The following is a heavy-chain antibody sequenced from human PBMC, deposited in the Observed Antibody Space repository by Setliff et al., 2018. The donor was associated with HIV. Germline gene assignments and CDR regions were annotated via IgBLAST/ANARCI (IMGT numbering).Heavy chain of an antibody. V-gene: IGHV3-30*02. CDR1: GFTLGGFG. Sequence: GGSLRLSCVASGFTLGGFGMHWVRQAPGKGLEWVAFIQYDGSKQSYADSVKGRFTISRDDSKNTLYLQMKTLRAEDTAVYYCVKDINLGLSRYFHYWGQGTLVTVAS. J-gene: IGHJ4*02. CDR2: IQYDGSKQ. CDR3: VKDINLGLSRYFHY.